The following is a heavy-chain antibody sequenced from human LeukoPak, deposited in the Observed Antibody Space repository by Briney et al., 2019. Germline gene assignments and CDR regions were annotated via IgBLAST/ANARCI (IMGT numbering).Heavy chain of an antibody. J-gene: IGHJ5*02. CDR1: GFSLSTSGVG. Sequence: SGPTLVKPTQTLTLTCTFSGFSLSTSGVGVGWIRQPTGKALEWLALIYWDDDKRCSPSLKSRLTITKDTSKNQVVLTMTNMDPVDTATYYCAHSRPYYDSSGINWFDPWGQGTLVTVSS. D-gene: IGHD3-22*01. V-gene: IGHV2-5*02. CDR3: AHSRPYYDSSGINWFDP. CDR2: IYWDDDK.